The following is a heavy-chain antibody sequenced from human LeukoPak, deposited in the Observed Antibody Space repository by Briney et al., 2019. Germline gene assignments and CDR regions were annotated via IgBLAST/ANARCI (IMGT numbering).Heavy chain of an antibody. V-gene: IGHV3-21*01. J-gene: IGHJ4*02. Sequence: GGSLRLSCAASAFSLNAYNMNWVRQAPGKGLEWVSSISYTGTYIYYADSVKGRFTISRDDSKNTLYLQMNSLRAEDTAVYYCAKDLLPYCTNGVCYRGYFDYWGQGTLVTVSS. CDR3: AKDLLPYCTNGVCYRGYFDY. CDR1: AFSLNAYN. CDR2: ISYTGTYI. D-gene: IGHD2-8*01.